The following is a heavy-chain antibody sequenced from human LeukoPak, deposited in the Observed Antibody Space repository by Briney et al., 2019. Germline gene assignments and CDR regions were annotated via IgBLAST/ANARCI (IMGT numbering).Heavy chain of an antibody. Sequence: QPGRSLRLSRTASGFTFGDYAMSWVRQAPGKGLEWVGFIRSKAYGGTTEFAASVEGRFTISRDDSKNIAYLQMNSLKTEDTAVYYCTSGRWLWNWFDPWGQGTLVTVSS. V-gene: IGHV3-49*04. CDR2: IRSKAYGGTT. D-gene: IGHD3-22*01. J-gene: IGHJ5*02. CDR1: GFTFGDYA. CDR3: TSGRWLWNWFDP.